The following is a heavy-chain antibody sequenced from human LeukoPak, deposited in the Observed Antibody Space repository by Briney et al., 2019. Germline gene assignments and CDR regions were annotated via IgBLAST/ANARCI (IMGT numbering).Heavy chain of an antibody. CDR3: ARAYDTEAFDI. D-gene: IGHD3-22*01. CDR2: ISSSGSTI. J-gene: IGHJ3*02. CDR1: GFTFSSYE. Sequence: GGSLRLSCAASGFTFSSYEMNWVRQAPGKGLEWVSYISSSGSTIYYADSVKGRFTISRDNAKNSLYLQMNSLRAEDTAVYYCARAYDTEAFDIWGQGTMVTVSS. V-gene: IGHV3-48*03.